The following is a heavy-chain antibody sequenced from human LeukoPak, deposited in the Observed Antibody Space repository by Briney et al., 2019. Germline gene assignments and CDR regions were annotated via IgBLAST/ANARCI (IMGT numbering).Heavy chain of an antibody. Sequence: PGGSLGLSCAASGFTFSSYWMSWVRQAPGKGLEWVANIKQDGSEKYYVDSVKGRFTISRDNAKNSLYLQMNSLRAEDTAVYYCARDYTYYDILTGYPYWYLDLWGRGTLVTVSS. CDR2: IKQDGSEK. J-gene: IGHJ2*01. CDR3: ARDYTYYDILTGYPYWYLDL. D-gene: IGHD3-9*01. CDR1: GFTFSSYW. V-gene: IGHV3-7*01.